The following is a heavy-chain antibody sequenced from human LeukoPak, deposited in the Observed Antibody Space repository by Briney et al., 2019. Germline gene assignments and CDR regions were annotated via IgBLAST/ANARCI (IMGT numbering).Heavy chain of an antibody. Sequence: PGGSLRLSCAASGFIVSANCGGHSYHRDGTTYYAHSVKGRFTISGDKSANTVYLQMNSLRVDDTAMYYCAHSYDFDSSGYHRPTAIWGQGTQVTVSS. V-gene: IGHV3-53*05. J-gene: IGHJ4*02. CDR2: HRDGTT. CDR3: AHSYDFDSSGYHRPTAI. CDR1: GFIVSANC. D-gene: IGHD3-22*01.